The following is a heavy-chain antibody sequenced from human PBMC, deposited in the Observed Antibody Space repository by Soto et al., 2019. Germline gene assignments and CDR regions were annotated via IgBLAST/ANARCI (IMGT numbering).Heavy chain of an antibody. CDR2: INAGNGNT. J-gene: IGHJ3*02. Sequence: GASVKASCKSSGDTFTSYAMHWVRQAPGQRLEWMGWINAGNGNTKYSQKFQGRVTITRDTSASTAYMELSSLRSEDTAVYYCASQIYCGPDAFDIWGQGTMVTVSS. D-gene: IGHD2-21*01. CDR1: GDTFTSYA. V-gene: IGHV1-3*01. CDR3: ASQIYCGPDAFDI.